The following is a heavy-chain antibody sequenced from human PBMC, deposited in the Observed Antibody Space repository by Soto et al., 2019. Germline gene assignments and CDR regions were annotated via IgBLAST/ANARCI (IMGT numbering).Heavy chain of an antibody. CDR2: IWYDGSNK. Sequence: QVQLVESGGGVVQPGRSLRLSCAASGFTFSSYGMHWVRQAPGKGLEWVAVIWYDGSNKYYADSVKGRFTISRDNSKNTLYLQMNSLRAEDTAVYYCARVSLAYYYDSSGYYYFDYWGQGTLVTVSS. CDR1: GFTFSSYG. J-gene: IGHJ4*02. D-gene: IGHD3-22*01. V-gene: IGHV3-33*01. CDR3: ARVSLAYYYDSSGYYYFDY.